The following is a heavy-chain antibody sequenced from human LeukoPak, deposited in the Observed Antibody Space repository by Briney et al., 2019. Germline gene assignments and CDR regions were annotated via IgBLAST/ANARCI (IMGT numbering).Heavy chain of an antibody. CDR1: GGSISSSSYY. V-gene: IGHV4-39*01. J-gene: IGHJ4*02. CDR2: IFYSGST. D-gene: IGHD2-2*02. Sequence: PSETLSLTCTVSGGSISSSSYYWGWIRQPPGKGLEWIGSIFYSGSTYYNPSLKSRVTISVDTSKNQFSLTLSSVTAADTAVYYCARLCAPIYHLDYWGQGTLVTVSS. CDR3: ARLCAPIYHLDY.